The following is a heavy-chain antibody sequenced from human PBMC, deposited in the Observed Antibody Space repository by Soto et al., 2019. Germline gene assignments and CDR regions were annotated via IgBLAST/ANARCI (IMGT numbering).Heavy chain of an antibody. J-gene: IGHJ4*02. CDR1: GYTFTGHY. CDR2: IGPESGAT. CDR3: GRGRSGQIVVFY. V-gene: IGHV1-2*02. Sequence: ASVKVSCKTSGYTFTGHYIHWVRQAPQQGPEWMGEIGPESGATRSAQKFRGRVTMTMDTSITTVYMKLKNLSPDDTAVYYCGRGRSGQIVVFYWGQGTPVTVSS. D-gene: IGHD1-26*01.